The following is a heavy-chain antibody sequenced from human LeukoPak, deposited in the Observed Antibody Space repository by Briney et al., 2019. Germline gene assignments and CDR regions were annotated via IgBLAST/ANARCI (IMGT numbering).Heavy chain of an antibody. CDR2: ISGSGGST. J-gene: IGHJ4*02. D-gene: IGHD3-16*02. CDR3: AKNPGSYRLQHDY. V-gene: IGHV3-23*01. CDR1: GFIFSSYA. Sequence: GGSLRLSCAASGFIFSSYAMSWVRQAPGKGLEWVSAISGSGGSTYYADSVKGRFTISRDNSKNTLYLQMNSLRAEDTAVYYCAKNPGSYRLQHDYWGQGTLVTVSS.